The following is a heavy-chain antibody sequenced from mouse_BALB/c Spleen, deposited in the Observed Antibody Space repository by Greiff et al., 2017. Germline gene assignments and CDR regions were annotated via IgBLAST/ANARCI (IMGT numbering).Heavy chain of an antibody. Sequence: EVQVVESGGGLVQPGGSLKLSCAASGFTFSSYTMSWVRQTPEKRLEWVAYISNGGGSTYYPDTVKGRFTISRDNAKNTLYLQMSSLKSEDTAMYYCARSITTAWYFDVWGAGTTVTVSS. V-gene: IGHV5-12-2*01. J-gene: IGHJ1*01. CDR2: ISNGGGST. D-gene: IGHD1-2*01. CDR3: ARSITTAWYFDV. CDR1: GFTFSSYT.